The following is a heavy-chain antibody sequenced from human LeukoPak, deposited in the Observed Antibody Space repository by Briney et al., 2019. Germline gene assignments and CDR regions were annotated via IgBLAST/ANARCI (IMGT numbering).Heavy chain of an antibody. J-gene: IGHJ4*02. CDR2: IRGSDENT. CDR1: GFTFSSYA. D-gene: IGHD5/OR15-5a*01. Sequence: PGRSLRLSCAASGFTFSSYAMHWVRQAPGRGLERVSAIRGSDENTYYADSVRGRFTISRDISKNTLYLQLTSLRAEDTAMYYCAKDSRGSSVRVFDYWAQGTLVIVST. CDR3: AKDSRGSSVRVFDY. V-gene: IGHV3-23*01.